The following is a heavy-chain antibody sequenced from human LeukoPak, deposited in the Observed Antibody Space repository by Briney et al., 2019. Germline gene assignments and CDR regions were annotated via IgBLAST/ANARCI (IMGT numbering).Heavy chain of an antibody. J-gene: IGHJ4*02. CDR1: GGSISSSSYY. CDR3: ARHGSLYYYDSSGYDY. D-gene: IGHD3-22*01. CDR2: IYYSGST. Sequence: PSETLSLTCAVSGGSISSSSYYWGWIRQPPGKGLEWIVSIYYSGSTYYNPSVKSRVTISVDTAKNQFYMNLVCVTDADASVLYCARHGSLYYYDSSGYDYWGQGTLVTVSS. V-gene: IGHV4-39*01.